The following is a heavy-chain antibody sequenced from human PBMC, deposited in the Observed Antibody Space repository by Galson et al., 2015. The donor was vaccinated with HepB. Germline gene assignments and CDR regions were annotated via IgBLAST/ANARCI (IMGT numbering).Heavy chain of an antibody. CDR1: GFTFSSYG. D-gene: IGHD2-15*01. CDR3: AKSRRYCSGGSCLMCYFDY. Sequence: SLRLSCAASGFTFSSYGMHWVRQAPGKGLEWVAVISYDGGNKYYADSVKGRFTISRDNSKNTLDLQMNSLRAEDTAVYYCAKSRRYCSGGSCLMCYFDYWGQGTLVTVSS. CDR2: ISYDGGNK. V-gene: IGHV3-30*18. J-gene: IGHJ4*02.